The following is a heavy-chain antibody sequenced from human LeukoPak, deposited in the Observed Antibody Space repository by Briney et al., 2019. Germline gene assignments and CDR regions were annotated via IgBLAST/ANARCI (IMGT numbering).Heavy chain of an antibody. Sequence: GGSLRLSCAASGFTFSNAWMSWVRQAPGKGLEWVGRIKSKTDGGTTDYAAPVKGRFTISRDDSKNTLYLQMNSLKTEDTAVYYCTTDLSIVVLDWAFDTWGQGTMVTVSS. CDR2: IKSKTDGGTT. D-gene: IGHD3-22*01. V-gene: IGHV3-15*01. CDR3: TTDLSIVVLDWAFDT. J-gene: IGHJ3*02. CDR1: GFTFSNAW.